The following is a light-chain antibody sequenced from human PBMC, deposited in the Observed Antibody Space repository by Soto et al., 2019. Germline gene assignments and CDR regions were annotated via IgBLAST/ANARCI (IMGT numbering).Light chain of an antibody. Sequence: EIVLTQSPGTLSLSPGERATLSCRASQSVSSSYLAWYQQKPGQAPRLLIYGASSRATGIPDRFSGSGSGTDFTLTISRLEPEDFAVYYCQQYGSSPPEYTFGQGTNQEIK. CDR2: GAS. V-gene: IGKV3-20*01. J-gene: IGKJ2*01. CDR1: QSVSSSY. CDR3: QQYGSSPPEYT.